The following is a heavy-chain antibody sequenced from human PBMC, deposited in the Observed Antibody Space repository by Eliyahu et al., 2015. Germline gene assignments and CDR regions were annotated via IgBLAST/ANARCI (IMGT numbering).Heavy chain of an antibody. CDR1: GGXIRXXDYY. CDR3: ARQGYCSITSCSTIEY. D-gene: IGHD2-2*01. Sequence: QLQLQESGPGLVKPSETLSLTCTVXGGXIRXXDYYWGWVRQPPGKGLEWIGTIYYSGTTYYNPSLKSRVTISVDTSKNQFSLKLTSVTAADTAVYYCARQGYCSITSCSTIEYWGQGTLVTVSS. V-gene: IGHV4-39*01. J-gene: IGHJ4*02. CDR2: IYYSGTT.